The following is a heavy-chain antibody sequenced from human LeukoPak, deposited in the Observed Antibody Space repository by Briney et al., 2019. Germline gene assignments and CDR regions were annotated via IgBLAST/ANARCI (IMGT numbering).Heavy chain of an antibody. V-gene: IGHV4-34*01. CDR3: ARELAAGDIVVVPSINNWFDP. CDR2: INHSGST. J-gene: IGHJ5*02. CDR1: GGSFSGYY. Sequence: SETLSLTCAVYGGSFSGYYWSWIRHPPGKGLEWIGEINHSGSTNYNPSLKGRVTISVDTSKNQFSLKLSSVTAADTAVYYCARELAAGDIVVVPSINNWFDPWGQGTLVTVSS. D-gene: IGHD2-2*01.